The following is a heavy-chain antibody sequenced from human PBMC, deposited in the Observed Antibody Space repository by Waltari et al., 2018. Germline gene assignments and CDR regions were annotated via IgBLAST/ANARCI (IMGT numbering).Heavy chain of an antibody. CDR2: IYYSGST. J-gene: IGHJ5*02. V-gene: IGHV4-39*07. D-gene: IGHD2-2*01. CDR1: GGSISSSSYY. CDR3: ASVNRGPVVPGFDP. Sequence: QLQLQESGPGLVKPSETLSLTCTVSGGSISSSSYYWGWIRQPPGKGLEWIGSIYYSGSTYYNPSLTRRVTISVDTSKTQFSLKLSSVTAADTAVYYCASVNRGPVVPGFDPWGQGTLVTVSS.